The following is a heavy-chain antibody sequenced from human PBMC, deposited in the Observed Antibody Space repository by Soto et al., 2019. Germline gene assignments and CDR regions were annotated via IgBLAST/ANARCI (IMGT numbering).Heavy chain of an antibody. CDR2: IIPVLGTA. V-gene: IGHV1-69*01. J-gene: IGHJ4*02. CDR1: GGAFSSFA. D-gene: IGHD3-22*01. Sequence: QVQLMQSGAEVKKPGSSVKVSCTASGGAFSSFAIGWVRQAPGQGLEWMGGIIPVLGTANYAQKFQGRVTITADESTTTAFMELSSLRSDDTAVYYCARGGFFYDSAGYYRAYYFYYWGQGTLVTVSS. CDR3: ARGGFFYDSAGYYRAYYFYY.